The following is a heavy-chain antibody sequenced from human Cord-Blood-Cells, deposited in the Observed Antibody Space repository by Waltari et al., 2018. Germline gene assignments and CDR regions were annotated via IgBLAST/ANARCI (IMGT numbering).Heavy chain of an antibody. CDR3: ARVPHPLGDWADAFDI. CDR2: INHSGST. Sequence: QVQLQQWGAGLLKPSETLSLTCAVYGGSFSGYYWSWIRQPPGKGLEWIGEINHSGSTNYNPSLKSRVTISVDTSKNQFSLKLSSVTAADTAVYYCARVPHPLGDWADAFDIWGQGTMVTVSS. V-gene: IGHV4-34*01. D-gene: IGHD2-21*01. J-gene: IGHJ3*02. CDR1: GGSFSGYY.